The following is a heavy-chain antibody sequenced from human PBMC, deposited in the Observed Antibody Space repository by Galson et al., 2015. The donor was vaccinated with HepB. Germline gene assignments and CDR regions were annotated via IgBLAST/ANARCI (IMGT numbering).Heavy chain of an antibody. CDR1: GFTFSSYA. CDR2: ISYDGSNK. D-gene: IGHD5-18*01. J-gene: IGHJ5*02. V-gene: IGHV3-30-3*01. Sequence: SLRLSCAASGFTFSSYAMHWVRQAPGKGLEWVAVISYDGSNKYYADSVKGRFTISRDNSKNTLYLQMNSLRAEDTAVYYCAAGRYTTAMDRWGQGTLVTVSS. CDR3: AAGRYTTAMDR.